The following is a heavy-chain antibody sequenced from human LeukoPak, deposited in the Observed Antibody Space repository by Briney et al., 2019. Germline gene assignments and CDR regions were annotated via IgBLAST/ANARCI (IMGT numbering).Heavy chain of an antibody. CDR2: INHSGST. J-gene: IGHJ4*02. Sequence: SETLSLTCTVSGGSITNYYWSWIRQPPGKGLEWIGEINHSGSTNYNPSLKSRVTISVDTSKNQFSLKLSSVTAADTAVYYCARVGDSSGWLHDYWGQGTLVTVSS. CDR1: GGSITNYY. CDR3: ARVGDSSGWLHDY. D-gene: IGHD6-19*01. V-gene: IGHV4-34*01.